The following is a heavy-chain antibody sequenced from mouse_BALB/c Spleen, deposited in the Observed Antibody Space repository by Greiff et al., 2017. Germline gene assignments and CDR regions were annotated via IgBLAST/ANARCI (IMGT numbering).Heavy chain of an antibody. V-gene: IGHV1-87*01. CDR2: IYPGDGDT. D-gene: IGHD3-3*01. CDR1: GYTFTSYW. Sequence: QVQLQQSGAELARPGASVKLSCKASGYTFTSYWMQWVKQRPGQGLEWIGAIYPGDGDTRYTQKFKGKATLTADKSSSTAYMQLSSLASEDSAVYYCARRIPGPYAMDYWGQGTSVTVSS. J-gene: IGHJ4*01. CDR3: ARRIPGPYAMDY.